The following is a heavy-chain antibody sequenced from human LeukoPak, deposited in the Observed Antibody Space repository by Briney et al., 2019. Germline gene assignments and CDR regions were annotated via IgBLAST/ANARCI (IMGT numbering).Heavy chain of an antibody. D-gene: IGHD3-3*01. CDR2: ISGGGVNT. CDR1: GFTFSSYG. CDR3: AKGLRFPGWYFDL. J-gene: IGHJ2*01. V-gene: IGHV3-23*01. Sequence: GGSLRLSCAASGFTFSSYGMSWVRQAPGKGLEWVSAISGGGVNTYYADSVEGRFTISRDNSKNTLYLQMSSLRAEDTAVYYCAKGLRFPGWYFDLWGRGTLVTVSS.